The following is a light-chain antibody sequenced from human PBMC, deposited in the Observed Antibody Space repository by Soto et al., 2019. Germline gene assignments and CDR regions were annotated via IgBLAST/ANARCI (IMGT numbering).Light chain of an antibody. CDR3: LQDYTYPWT. J-gene: IGKJ1*01. CDR2: GAS. V-gene: IGKV1-6*01. CDR1: QGISNE. Sequence: IQMTQSPSSLSASVGDRVTITCRASQGISNELGWYQQRPGKAPKVLIYGASNLQSGVPSRFSGSASGTDFTLTISSLQPEDFATYYCLQDYTYPWTFGQGTKVDIK.